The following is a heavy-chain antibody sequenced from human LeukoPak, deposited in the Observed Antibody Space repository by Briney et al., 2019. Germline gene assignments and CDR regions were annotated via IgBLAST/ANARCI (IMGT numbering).Heavy chain of an antibody. J-gene: IGHJ5*02. CDR1: GGSISSSSYY. Sequence: SETPSLTCTVSGGSISSSSYYWGWIRHTPGNGLDWIGIIYYSGSTYYNPSLKRRVTISVDTSKIQFSLKLSSVTAADTAVYYCARLPNLNYRINWFDPWGQGTLVTVSS. D-gene: IGHD1-7*01. CDR3: ARLPNLNYRINWFDP. CDR2: IYYSGST. V-gene: IGHV4-39*01.